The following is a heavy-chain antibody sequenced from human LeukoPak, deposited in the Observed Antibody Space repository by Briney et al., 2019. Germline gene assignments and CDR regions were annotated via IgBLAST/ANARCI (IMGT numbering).Heavy chain of an antibody. J-gene: IGHJ5*02. D-gene: IGHD3-22*01. CDR1: KFSGFVFSNAW. CDR2: LKSEVNGGAQ. CDR3: TTDYYYTKGFDP. V-gene: IGHV3-15*01. Sequence: GGSLRLSCAASKFSGFVFSNAWMYWVRQAPGKGLERVGRLKSEVNGGAQDYAAPVKDRFTISRDDSKDTLYLQMNGLKTEDTAVYYCTTDYYYTKGFDPWGQGTLVTVSS.